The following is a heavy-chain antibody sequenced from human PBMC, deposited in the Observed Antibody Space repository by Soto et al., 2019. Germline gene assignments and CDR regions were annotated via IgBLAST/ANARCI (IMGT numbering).Heavy chain of an antibody. CDR3: ARSVVPLSIAARRRTDATKCYFDY. D-gene: IGHD6-6*01. CDR2: INHSGST. V-gene: IGHV4-34*01. Sequence: PSETLSPTCAVYGGSFSGYYWSWIRQPPGKGLEWIGEINHSGSTNYNPSLWSRVTISVDTSKDQFSLKLSFVTAADAAVYYCARSVVPLSIAARRRTDATKCYFDYWGQGTLVT. CDR1: GGSFSGYY. J-gene: IGHJ4*02.